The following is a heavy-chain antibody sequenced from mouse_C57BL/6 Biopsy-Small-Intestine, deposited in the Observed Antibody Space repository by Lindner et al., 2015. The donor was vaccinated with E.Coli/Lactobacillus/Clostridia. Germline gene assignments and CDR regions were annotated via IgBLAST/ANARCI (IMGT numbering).Heavy chain of an antibody. Sequence: QLQESGAELVRPGASVKLSCTASGFNIKDDYMHWVKQRPEQGLEWIGWIDPENGDTEYASKFQGKATITADTSSSTAYMQLSSLTSEDSAVYFCARFNYGSSYYFDYWGQGTTLTVSS. CDR3: ARFNYGSSYYFDY. V-gene: IGHV14-4*01. CDR1: GFNIKDDY. CDR2: IDPENGDT. D-gene: IGHD1-1*01. J-gene: IGHJ2*01.